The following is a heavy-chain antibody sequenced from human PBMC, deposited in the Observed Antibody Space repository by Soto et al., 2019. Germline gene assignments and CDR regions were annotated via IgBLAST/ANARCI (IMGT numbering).Heavy chain of an antibody. J-gene: IGHJ6*02. V-gene: IGHV3-30*18. CDR3: AKDRRPNYYYGMDV. CDR1: GFTFSSYG. D-gene: IGHD6-25*01. CDR2: ISYDGSNK. Sequence: QVQLVESGGGVVQPGRSLRLSCAASGFTFSSYGMHWVRQAPGKGLEWVAVISYDGSNKYYVDPVKGRFTISRDNSKNTLYLQMNSLRAEDTAVYYCAKDRRPNYYYGMDVWGQGTTVTVSS.